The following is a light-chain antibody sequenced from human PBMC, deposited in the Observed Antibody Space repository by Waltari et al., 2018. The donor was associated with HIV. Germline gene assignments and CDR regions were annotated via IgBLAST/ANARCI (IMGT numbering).Light chain of an antibody. CDR2: QDS. CDR1: KLGDKY. J-gene: IGLJ2*01. CDR3: QAWDSSTVV. Sequence: SYELTQPPSVSVSPGQTASITCSGDKLGDKYACWSQQKPGQSPWLVIYQDSKRPSGIPERFSGSNSGNTATLTISGTQAMDEADYYCQAWDSSTVVFGGGTKLTVL. V-gene: IGLV3-1*01.